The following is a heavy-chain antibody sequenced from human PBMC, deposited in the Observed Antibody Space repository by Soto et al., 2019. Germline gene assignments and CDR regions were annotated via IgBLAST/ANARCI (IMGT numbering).Heavy chain of an antibody. V-gene: IGHV3-23*01. J-gene: IGHJ4*02. CDR3: ASRSIGWYFDY. CDR1: GFTFSSYA. Sequence: EVQLLESGGGLVQPGGSLRLSCAASGFTFSSYAMNWVRQAPGKGLEWVSVISGSGGSTYYADSVKGRFTISRDNSKNTLYLQMNSLRAEDTAVYYCASRSIGWYFDYWGPGTLVTVSS. CDR2: ISGSGGST. D-gene: IGHD6-19*01.